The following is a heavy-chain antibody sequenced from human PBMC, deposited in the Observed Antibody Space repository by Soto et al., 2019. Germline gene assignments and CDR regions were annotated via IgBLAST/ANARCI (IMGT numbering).Heavy chain of an antibody. CDR3: ARDMFTMVRGVIDYYYYGMDV. Sequence: PGGSLRLSCAASGCTFSSYSMNWIRQDPGKGLEWVSSISSSSSYISYADSVKGRFTISRDNAKNSLYLQMNSLRAEDTAVYYCARDMFTMVRGVIDYYYYGMDVWGQGTTVTVSS. CDR1: GCTFSSYS. D-gene: IGHD3-10*01. V-gene: IGHV3-21*01. CDR2: ISSSSSYI. J-gene: IGHJ6*02.